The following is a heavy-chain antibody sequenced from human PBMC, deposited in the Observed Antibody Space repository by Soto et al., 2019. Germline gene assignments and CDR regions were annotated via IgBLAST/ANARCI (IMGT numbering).Heavy chain of an antibody. CDR1: GYTFTSYA. V-gene: IGHV1-3*01. D-gene: IGHD2-2*01. CDR2: INAGNGNT. Sequence: ASVKVSCKASGYTFTSYAMHWVRQAPGQRLEWMGWINAGNGNTKYSQKFQGRVTITRDTSASTAYMELSSLRSEDTAVYYCASAYCSSTSCYDRYWFDPWGQGTLVTSP. J-gene: IGHJ5*02. CDR3: ASAYCSSTSCYDRYWFDP.